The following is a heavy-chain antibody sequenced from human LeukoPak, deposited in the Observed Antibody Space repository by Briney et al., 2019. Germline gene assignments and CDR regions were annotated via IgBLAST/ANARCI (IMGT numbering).Heavy chain of an antibody. CDR1: GGSISSYY. CDR2: IYYSGST. J-gene: IGHJ4*02. D-gene: IGHD3-10*01. Sequence: PSETLSLTCTVSGGSISSYYWSWIRQPPGKGLEWIGYIYYSGSTNYNPSLKSRVTISVDTSKNQFSLKLSSVTAADTAVYYCARRHYYGSGSIDYWGQGTLVTVSS. V-gene: IGHV4-59*08. CDR3: ARRHYYGSGSIDY.